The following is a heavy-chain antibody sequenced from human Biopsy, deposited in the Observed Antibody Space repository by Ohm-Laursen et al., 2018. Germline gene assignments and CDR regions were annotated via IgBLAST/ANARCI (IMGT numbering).Heavy chain of an antibody. J-gene: IGHJ2*01. V-gene: IGHV3-74*01. D-gene: IGHD1-7*01. CDR3: ARGGGGNSRDWYFDL. CDR2: FNSDGSST. Sequence: SLRLSCAASGFTFSSYYMRWVRQAPGKGLVWVSRFNSDGSSTSYADSVKGRFTISRDNANNTLYLQMNSLRAEDTAVYYCARGGGGNSRDWYFDLWGRGTLVTDSS. CDR1: GFTFSSYY.